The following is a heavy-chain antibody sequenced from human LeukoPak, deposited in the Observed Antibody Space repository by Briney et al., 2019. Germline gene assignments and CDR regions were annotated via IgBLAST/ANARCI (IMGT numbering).Heavy chain of an antibody. J-gene: IGHJ4*02. CDR1: GFIFSNTA. Sequence: PGGSLRLSCAASGFIFSNTAMHWVRKATGKGLEWLAVISNDGSNKYYADSVKGRFTISRDNSKTTLYLQMNSLRAEDTAVYYCAKDIEEWLVKGGGCFDSWGQGTLVTVSS. V-gene: IGHV3-30*18. CDR2: ISNDGSNK. D-gene: IGHD6-19*01. CDR3: AKDIEEWLVKGGGCFDS.